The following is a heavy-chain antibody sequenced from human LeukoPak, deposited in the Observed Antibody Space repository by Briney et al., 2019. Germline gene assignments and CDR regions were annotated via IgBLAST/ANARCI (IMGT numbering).Heavy chain of an antibody. Sequence: PGGSLRLSCAASGFTFSSYAMIWVRQAPGKGLEWVSAISGSGGSTYYADSVKGRFTISRDNSKNTLYLQMNSLRAEDTAVYYCAKDLSYSSGLGSFDYWGQGTLVTVSS. J-gene: IGHJ4*02. CDR1: GFTFSSYA. CDR2: ISGSGGST. CDR3: AKDLSYSSGLGSFDY. V-gene: IGHV3-23*01. D-gene: IGHD6-19*01.